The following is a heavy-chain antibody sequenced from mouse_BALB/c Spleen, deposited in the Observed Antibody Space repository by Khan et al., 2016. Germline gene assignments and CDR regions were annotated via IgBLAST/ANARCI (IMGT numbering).Heavy chain of an antibody. CDR1: GFTFSDYY. CDR2: ISDVGGST. J-gene: IGHJ4*01. CDR3: ARRENYTMAY. V-gene: IGHV5-12*02. Sequence: EVELVESGGGLVQPGGSLKLSCATSGFTFSDYYMYWVRQPPEKRLEWVAHISDVGGSTYYPDTVKGRFTISRDYAKNTLYLHMSRLKSEDTAMYHCARRENYTMAYWGQGTSVTVTS.